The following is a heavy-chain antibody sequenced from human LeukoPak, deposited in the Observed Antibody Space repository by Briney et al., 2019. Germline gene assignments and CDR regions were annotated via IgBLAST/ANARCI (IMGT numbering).Heavy chain of an antibody. Sequence: SETLSLTCAVSGYSISSGYYWGWIRQPPGKGLEWIGSIYHSGSTYYNPSLKSRVTISVDTSKNQFSLKLSSVTAGDTAVYYCAREVSNITARALDYWGQGTLVTVSS. V-gene: IGHV4-38-2*02. CDR1: GYSISSGYY. D-gene: IGHD6-6*01. J-gene: IGHJ4*02. CDR2: IYHSGST. CDR3: AREVSNITARALDY.